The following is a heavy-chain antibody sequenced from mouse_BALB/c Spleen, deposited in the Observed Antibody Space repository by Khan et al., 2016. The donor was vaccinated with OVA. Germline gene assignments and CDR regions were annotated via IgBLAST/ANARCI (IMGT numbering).Heavy chain of an antibody. D-gene: IGHD2-10*02. CDR1: GYSMTSDYA. V-gene: IGHV3-2*02. J-gene: IGHJ2*01. CDR2: ISYSGNT. Sequence: EVQLVETGPGLVKPSQSLSLTCTVTGYSMTSDYAWNWIRQFPGNKLEWMGYISYSGNTNYNPSLKSRISITRDTSKNQFFLQLNSVNTEDTATYYCARVYGGDIDYWGQGTTLTVSS. CDR3: ARVYGGDIDY.